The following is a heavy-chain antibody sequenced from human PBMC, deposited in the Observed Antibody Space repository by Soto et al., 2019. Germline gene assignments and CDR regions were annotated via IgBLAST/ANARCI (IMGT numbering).Heavy chain of an antibody. CDR3: AKGGWRGYSVFHFDY. CDR1: GFTFSSYG. Sequence: QVQLVESGGGVVQPGRSLRLSCAASGFTFSSYGMHWVRQAPGKGLEWVAVISYDGSNKYYADSVKGRFTISRDNSKNTLYLQMNRLRAEDTAVYYCAKGGWRGYSVFHFDYWGQGTLVTVSS. J-gene: IGHJ4*02. D-gene: IGHD5-12*01. CDR2: ISYDGSNK. V-gene: IGHV3-30*18.